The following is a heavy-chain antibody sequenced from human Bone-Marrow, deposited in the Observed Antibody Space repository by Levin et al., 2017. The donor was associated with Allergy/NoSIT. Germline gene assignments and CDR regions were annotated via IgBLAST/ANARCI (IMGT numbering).Heavy chain of an antibody. Sequence: GESLKISCVASGFIISSYEVDWVRQAPGKGLEWISYISSSGSNIFYADSVRGRFTISRDNAKNSVYLEMNSLRAEDTAIHYCATNPGYYAMDVWGQWATVTVSS. V-gene: IGHV3-48*03. D-gene: IGHD1-14*01. CDR1: GFIISSYE. CDR3: ATNPGYYAMDV. J-gene: IGHJ6*02. CDR2: ISSSGSNI.